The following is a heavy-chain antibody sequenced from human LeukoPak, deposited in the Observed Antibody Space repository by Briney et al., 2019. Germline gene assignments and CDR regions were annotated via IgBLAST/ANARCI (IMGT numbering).Heavy chain of an antibody. Sequence: SETLSLTCDVYGGSFRGYYWSWIRQPPGKGLEWIGEINRSGSTNYNPSLKSRVTISVDTSKNQFSLKLSSVTAADTAMYYCAREVADYGGYYYYHYMDVWGKGTTVTISS. D-gene: IGHD4-23*01. CDR3: AREVADYGGYYYYHYMDV. V-gene: IGHV4-34*01. J-gene: IGHJ6*03. CDR2: INRSGST. CDR1: GGSFRGYY.